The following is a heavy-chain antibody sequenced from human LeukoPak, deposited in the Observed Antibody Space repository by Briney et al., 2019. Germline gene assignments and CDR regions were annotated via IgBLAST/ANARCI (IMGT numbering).Heavy chain of an antibody. Sequence: ASVKVSCKASGYTFTSYAMHWVRQAPGQRLEWMGWINAGNGNTKYSQKFQGRVTMTRDTSTSTVYMELSSLRPEDTAVYYCARTPPKGDIDNWGQGALVTVSS. CDR3: ARTPPKGDIDN. CDR2: INAGNGNT. CDR1: GYTFTSYA. D-gene: IGHD2-21*02. J-gene: IGHJ4*02. V-gene: IGHV1-3*01.